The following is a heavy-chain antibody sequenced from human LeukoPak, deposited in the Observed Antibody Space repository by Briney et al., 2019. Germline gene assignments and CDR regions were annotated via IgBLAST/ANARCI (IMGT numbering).Heavy chain of an antibody. CDR1: GFTFSSYS. V-gene: IGHV3-21*01. CDR2: ISSSSYI. J-gene: IGHJ4*02. Sequence: PGGSLRLSCAASGFTFSSYSMNWVRQAPGKGLEWVSSISSSSYIYYADSVKGRFTISRDNAKNSLYLQMDSLRAEDTAVHYCARDYYGSGNFDYWGQGTLVTVSS. CDR3: ARDYYGSGNFDY. D-gene: IGHD3-10*01.